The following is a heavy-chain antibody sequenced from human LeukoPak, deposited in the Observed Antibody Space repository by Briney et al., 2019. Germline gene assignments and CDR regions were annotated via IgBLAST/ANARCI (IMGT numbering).Heavy chain of an antibody. D-gene: IGHD3-22*01. Sequence: PGGSLRLSCAASGFTFRSYTMSGVRQAPGKGLEWVSAISGSGGSTYYADSVKGRFTISRDNSKNTMYLQMNSLRAEDAAVYYCASYDSSGYYHYFDYWGQGTLVTVSS. CDR2: ISGSGGST. J-gene: IGHJ4*02. CDR1: GFTFRSYT. CDR3: ASYDSSGYYHYFDY. V-gene: IGHV3-23*01.